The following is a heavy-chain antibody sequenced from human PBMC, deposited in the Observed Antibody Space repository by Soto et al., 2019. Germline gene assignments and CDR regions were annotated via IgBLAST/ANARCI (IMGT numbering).Heavy chain of an antibody. V-gene: IGHV3-23*01. CDR3: AKALWIAVANEGGNWFDP. CDR2: ISGSGGST. D-gene: IGHD6-19*01. Sequence: GGSLRLSCAASGFTFSSYAMSWVRQAPGKGLEWVSAISGSGGSTYYADSVKGRFTISRDNSKNTLYLQMNSLRAEDTAVYYCAKALWIAVANEGGNWFDPWGQGTLVTVSS. J-gene: IGHJ5*02. CDR1: GFTFSSYA.